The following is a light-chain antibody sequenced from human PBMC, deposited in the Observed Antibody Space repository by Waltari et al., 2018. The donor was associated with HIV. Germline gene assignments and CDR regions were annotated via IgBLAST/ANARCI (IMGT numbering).Light chain of an antibody. CDR3: QQYDVVPYT. Sequence: IVMTQSSDSLTVSLGERATINCKSSQNILYRSNNMTFLSWYQLKLGQPPKLLIYWASTRESGVPDRFSGSQSETDFNLTISSLQAEDVAVYYCQQYDVVPYTFGQGTKLQIK. CDR1: QNILYRSNNMTF. CDR2: WAS. J-gene: IGKJ2*01. V-gene: IGKV4-1*01.